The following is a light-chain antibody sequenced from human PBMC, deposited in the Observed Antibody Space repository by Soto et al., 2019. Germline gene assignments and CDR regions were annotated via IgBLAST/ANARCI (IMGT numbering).Light chain of an antibody. CDR2: ATS. Sequence: DIPMTQSPSSLSASVGDRVTIACRASQSIAGYLNWYRQKPGKAPELLIYATSNLHSGITPRFSCSGSGADFNLTISSLQPEDFATYFYQHSFNNPTFGPGTKVDVK. V-gene: IGKV1-39*01. J-gene: IGKJ3*01. CDR1: QSIAGY. CDR3: QHSFNNPT.